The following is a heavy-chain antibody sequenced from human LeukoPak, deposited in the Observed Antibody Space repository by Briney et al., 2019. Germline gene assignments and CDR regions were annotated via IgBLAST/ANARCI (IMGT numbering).Heavy chain of an antibody. Sequence: GGSLRLSCAASGFTFNNYAMVWVRQGPGKGLEWVSAIRGSGDGKYYANSVKGRFTISRDNSKNMLYLQMNSLRDDDTAVYYCGKDPNGNYVGAFSFQRWGQGTLVTVSS. D-gene: IGHD4-17*01. CDR3: GKDPNGNYVGAFSFQR. CDR2: IRGSGDGK. CDR1: GFTFNNYA. V-gene: IGHV3-23*01. J-gene: IGHJ1*01.